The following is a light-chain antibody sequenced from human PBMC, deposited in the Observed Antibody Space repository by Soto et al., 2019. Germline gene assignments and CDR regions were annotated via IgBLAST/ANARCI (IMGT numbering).Light chain of an antibody. CDR1: QGISNS. Sequence: IQLTQSPSFLSASVGDRLTITCRASQGISNSLAWYQRRPGQAPKLLIYAASTLQSGVPSRFSGSRSGTEFTLTISGLQPEDFATYFCQQLKTHPFTFGQGTRLEIK. V-gene: IGKV1-9*01. CDR2: AAS. CDR3: QQLKTHPFT. J-gene: IGKJ5*01.